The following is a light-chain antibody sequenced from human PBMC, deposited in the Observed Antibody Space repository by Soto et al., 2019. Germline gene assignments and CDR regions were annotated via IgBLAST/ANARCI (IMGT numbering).Light chain of an antibody. J-gene: IGLJ1*01. V-gene: IGLV1-40*01. CDR1: SSNIGAGYD. Sequence: QLVLTQPPSVSGAPGQRVTISCTGSSSNIGAGYDVHWYQQLPGTAPKLLIYCNSNRPSGVPDRFSGSKSGTSASLSITGLQAEDEADYYCQSYDSSLSGSYVFGTGTQVNVL. CDR3: QSYDSSLSGSYV. CDR2: CNS.